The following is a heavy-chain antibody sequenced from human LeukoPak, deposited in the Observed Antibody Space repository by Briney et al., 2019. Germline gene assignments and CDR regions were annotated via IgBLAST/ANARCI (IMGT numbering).Heavy chain of an antibody. Sequence: SETLSLTCTVSGGSISSSNYYWGWIRQPPGMGLEWIGIIYYTGSTYYNPSPKSRVTISVDTSKSQFSLKLSSVTAADTAVYYCARQAGGYDILTGYYFDYFDSWGQGTLVTVSS. CDR2: IYYTGST. J-gene: IGHJ4*02. D-gene: IGHD3-9*01. CDR1: GGSISSSNYY. CDR3: ARQAGGYDILTGYYFDYFDS. V-gene: IGHV4-39*01.